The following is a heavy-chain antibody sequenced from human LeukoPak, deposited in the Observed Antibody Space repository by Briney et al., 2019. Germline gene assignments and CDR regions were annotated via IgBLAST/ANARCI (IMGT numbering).Heavy chain of an antibody. CDR3: ARDGYKPVY. Sequence: GRSLRLSCAASGFTFSSYGMHWVRQAPGKGLEWVAVISYDGSNKYYADSVKGRFTISRDNSKNTLYLQMNSRRAEDTVVYYIARDGYKPVYWGQGTLVTVSS. CDR1: GFTFSSYG. J-gene: IGHJ4*02. D-gene: IGHD5-24*01. V-gene: IGHV3-30*03. CDR2: ISYDGSNK.